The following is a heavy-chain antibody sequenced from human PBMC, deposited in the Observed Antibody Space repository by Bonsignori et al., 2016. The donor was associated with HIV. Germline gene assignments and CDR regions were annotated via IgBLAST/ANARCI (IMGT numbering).Heavy chain of an antibody. D-gene: IGHD3-10*01. V-gene: IGHV4-38-2*01. Sequence: QVQLQESGPGLVKPSETLSLTCAVSGFSMSSGYYWGWIRQPPGKGLEWIGSIYHSGSAYHNPSLKSRVTISVDTSKNQFSLKLSSVTAADTAVYYCARRRRIAVIRGVRSQYYFDYWGQGTLVTVSS. CDR3: ARRRRIAVIRGVRSQYYFDY. CDR1: GFSMSSGYY. CDR2: IYHSGSA. J-gene: IGHJ4*02.